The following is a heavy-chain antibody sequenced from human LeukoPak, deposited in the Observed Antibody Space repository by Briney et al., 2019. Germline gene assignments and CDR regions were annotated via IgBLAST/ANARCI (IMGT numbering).Heavy chain of an antibody. V-gene: IGHV4-31*03. CDR3: ARGPGSGVVVAATTPLD. CDR2: IYYSRST. Sequence: SQTLSLTCTVSGGSISSGGYYWSWIRQHPGKGLEWIGYIYYSRSTYYNPSLKSRVTISVDTSKNQFSLKLSSVTAADTAVYYCARGPGSGVVVAATTPLDWGQGTLVTVSS. J-gene: IGHJ4*02. D-gene: IGHD2-15*01. CDR1: GGSISSGGYY.